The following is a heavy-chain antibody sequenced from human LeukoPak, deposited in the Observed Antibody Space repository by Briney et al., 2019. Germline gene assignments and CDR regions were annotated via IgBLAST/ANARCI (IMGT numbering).Heavy chain of an antibody. CDR3: ARSSSWYGGYFDY. V-gene: IGHV4-59*08. CDR1: GGSISSYY. CDR2: IYYSGST. J-gene: IGHJ4*02. D-gene: IGHD6-13*01. Sequence: SETLSLTCTVSGGSISSYYWSWIRQPPGKGLEWIGYIYYSGSTNYNPSLKSRVTISVDTSKNQFSLKLSSVTAADTAVYYCARSSSWYGGYFDYWGQGTLVTVSS.